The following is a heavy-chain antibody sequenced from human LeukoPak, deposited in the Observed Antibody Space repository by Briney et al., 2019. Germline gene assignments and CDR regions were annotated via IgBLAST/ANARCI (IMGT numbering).Heavy chain of an antibody. V-gene: IGHV4-34*01. J-gene: IGHJ6*02. Sequence: SETLSLTCAVYGGSFSGYYWSWIRQPPGKGLEWIGEINHSGSTNYNPSLKSRVTISVDTSKNQFSLKLSSVTAADTAVYYCARTLPTIRGLYYYYGMDVWGQGTTVTVSS. CDR3: ARTLPTIRGLYYYYGMDV. CDR1: GGSFSGYY. CDR2: INHSGST. D-gene: IGHD5-12*01.